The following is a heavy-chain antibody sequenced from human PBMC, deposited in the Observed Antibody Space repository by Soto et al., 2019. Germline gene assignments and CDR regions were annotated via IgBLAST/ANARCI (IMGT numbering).Heavy chain of an antibody. CDR1: GFTFSTYA. CDR2: ISGGGGVT. J-gene: IGHJ5*02. Sequence: GGSLRLSCAASGFTFSTYAMGWVRQAPGKGLEWISTISGGGGVTYYADSLKGRFTISRDNSNNTLYLQMSSLRAEDTAVYYSAKGLWSGSVSPWFDPWAQGTLVTVSS. D-gene: IGHD3-3*01. V-gene: IGHV3-23*01. CDR3: AKGLWSGSVSPWFDP.